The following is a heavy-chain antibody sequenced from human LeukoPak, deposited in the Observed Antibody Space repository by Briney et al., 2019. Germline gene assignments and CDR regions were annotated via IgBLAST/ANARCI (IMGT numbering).Heavy chain of an antibody. V-gene: IGHV1-2*02. CDR1: GYTFTGYY. D-gene: IGHD1-26*01. Sequence: ASVKVSCKASGYTFTGYYMHWVRQAPGQGLEWMGWINPNSGGTNYAQKFQGRVTMTRDTSISTAYMELSRLRSDDTAVYYCASYPCIVGATPPGDYWGQGTLVTVSS. CDR2: INPNSGGT. CDR3: ASYPCIVGATPPGDY. J-gene: IGHJ4*02.